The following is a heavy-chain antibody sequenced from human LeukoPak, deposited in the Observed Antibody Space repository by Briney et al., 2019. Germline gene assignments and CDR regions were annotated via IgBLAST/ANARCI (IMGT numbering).Heavy chain of an antibody. J-gene: IGHJ6*03. D-gene: IGHD2-8*01. CDR1: GYTFTSYA. Sequence: GASVKVSCKASGYTFTSYAMNWVRQAPGQGLEWMGGIIPIFGTANYAQKFQGRVTITADESTSTAYMELSSLRSEDTAVYYCARSEVLMVYAMSWYYMDVWGKGTTVTVSS. CDR2: IIPIFGTA. CDR3: ARSEVLMVYAMSWYYMDV. V-gene: IGHV1-69*13.